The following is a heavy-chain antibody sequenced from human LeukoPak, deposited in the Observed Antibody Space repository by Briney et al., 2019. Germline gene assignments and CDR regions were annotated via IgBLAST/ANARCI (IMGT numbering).Heavy chain of an antibody. Sequence: PSEALSLTCAVSGYSISSGYYWGWIRQPPGKGLEWIGSIYHSGSTSYNPSLKSRVTISVDTSKNQFSLKLSSVTAADTAVYYCARYVDTAMVSGYFDYWGQGTLVTVSS. V-gene: IGHV4-38-2*01. CDR2: IYHSGST. CDR1: GYSISSGYY. J-gene: IGHJ4*02. CDR3: ARYVDTAMVSGYFDY. D-gene: IGHD5-18*01.